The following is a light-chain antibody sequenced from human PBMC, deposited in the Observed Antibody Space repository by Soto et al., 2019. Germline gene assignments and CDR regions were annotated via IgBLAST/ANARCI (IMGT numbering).Light chain of an antibody. CDR3: SSFTTSSTYV. V-gene: IGLV2-14*01. J-gene: IGLJ1*01. CDR1: SSDVGLYNY. CDR2: VVT. Sequence: QSALTQPASVSGSPGQSIAISCTGTSSDVGLYNYVSRYQQHPDKVPKLIIYVVTNRPSGVSDRFSGSKSGNTASLTISGLQADDEADYYCSSFTTSSTYVFGTGTKVTVL.